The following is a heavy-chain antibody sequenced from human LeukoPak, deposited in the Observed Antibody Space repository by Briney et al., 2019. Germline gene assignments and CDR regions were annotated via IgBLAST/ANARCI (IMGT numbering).Heavy chain of an antibody. CDR1: GFTFRSYG. CDR2: IWYDGSNK. CDR3: ARDKGVNRFDP. J-gene: IGHJ5*02. Sequence: GRAVRLSCAASGFTFRSYGMHWVRQAPGKGLEGAAVIWYDGSNKYYADSVKGRFTISRDNSKNTLYLQMNSLRAEDTAVDYCARDKGVNRFDPWGQGTLVTVSS. V-gene: IGHV3-33*01.